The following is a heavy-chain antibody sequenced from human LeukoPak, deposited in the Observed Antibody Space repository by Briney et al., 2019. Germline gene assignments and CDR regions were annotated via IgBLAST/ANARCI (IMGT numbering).Heavy chain of an antibody. D-gene: IGHD4-17*01. CDR1: GGTFSSYA. CDR3: ARDYGDYVGYAFDI. J-gene: IGHJ3*02. CDR2: IIPIFGTA. V-gene: IGHV1-69*13. Sequence: SVKVSCKASGGTFSSYAISWVRQAPGQGLEWMGGIIPIFGTANYAQKFQGRVTITADESTSTAYMELSSLRSEDTAVYYCARDYGDYVGYAFDIWGQGTMVTVSS.